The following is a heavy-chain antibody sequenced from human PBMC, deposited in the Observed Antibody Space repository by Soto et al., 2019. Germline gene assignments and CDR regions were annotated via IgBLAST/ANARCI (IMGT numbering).Heavy chain of an antibody. V-gene: IGHV1-18*01. CDR2: ISAYNGNT. J-gene: IGHJ4*02. CDR1: GYTFTRYP. Sequence: ASVKVSCKASGYTFTRYPIHWVRQAPGQRLEWMGWISAYNGNTNYAQKLQGRVTMTTDTSTSTAYMELRSLRSDDTAVYYCAREIFEASVSMYYFDYWGQGTLVTVSS. CDR3: AREIFEASVSMYYFDY. D-gene: IGHD3-3*01.